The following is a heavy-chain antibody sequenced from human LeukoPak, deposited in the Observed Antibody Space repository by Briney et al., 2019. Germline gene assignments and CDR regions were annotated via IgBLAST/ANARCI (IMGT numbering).Heavy chain of an antibody. CDR3: ASLDTAMGYYFDY. V-gene: IGHV1-18*01. CDR2: ISAYNGNT. D-gene: IGHD5-18*01. Sequence: ASVKVSCKASGYTFTSYGISWVRQAPGQGLEWIGWISAYNGNTNYAQKLQGRVTMTTDTSTSTAYMELRGLRSADTAVSYCASLDTAMGYYFDYWGQGTLVTVSS. CDR1: GYTFTSYG. J-gene: IGHJ4*02.